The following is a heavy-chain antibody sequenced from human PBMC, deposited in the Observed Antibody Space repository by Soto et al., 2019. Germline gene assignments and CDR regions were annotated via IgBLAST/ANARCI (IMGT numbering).Heavy chain of an antibody. Sequence: ACVKLYCNTSGYTFSGYGIEWVRKETGQCLEWMGWISARNGTKHYAQKLQGRVTMTIDTSTRTAYTEVRSLRSDDTAVYYCARRDLILTYSGFYGLDVWGQGTTVS. CDR2: ISARNGTK. V-gene: IGHV1-18*04. CDR1: GYTFSGYG. CDR3: ARRDLILTYSGFYGLDV. D-gene: IGHD3-16*01. J-gene: IGHJ6*01.